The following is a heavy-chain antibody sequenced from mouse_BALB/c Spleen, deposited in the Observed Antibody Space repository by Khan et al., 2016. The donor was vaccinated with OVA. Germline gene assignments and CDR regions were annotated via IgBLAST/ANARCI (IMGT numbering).Heavy chain of an antibody. CDR1: GYTFTSST. D-gene: IGHD2-14*01. Sequence: QVQLQQSEAELASPGASVKLSCKASGYTFTSSTIPWIKMRLDQGLDWIGYFIPSNGYTNYNQKSKAKATLTADKASTTAYMQLSSMTSDDSAVYNCVRDGAYYRNDGWFAYWGQGTMVTVSA. J-gene: IGHJ3*01. CDR2: FIPSNGYT. V-gene: IGHV1-4*01. CDR3: VRDGAYYRNDGWFAY.